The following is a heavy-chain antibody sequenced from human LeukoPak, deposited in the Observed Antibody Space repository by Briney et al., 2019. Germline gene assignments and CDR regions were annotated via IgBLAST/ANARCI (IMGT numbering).Heavy chain of an antibody. J-gene: IGHJ5*02. CDR1: GYSFTSYW. D-gene: IGHD4-23*01. CDR2: IYPGDSDT. Sequence: GESLKISCQGSGYSFTSYWIGWVRQMPGKGLEWMGIIYPGDSDTRYSPSFQGQVTISADKSISTAYLQWSSLKASDTAMYYCARPTDYGGNSGWFDPWGQGTLVTVSS. V-gene: IGHV5-51*01. CDR3: ARPTDYGGNSGWFDP.